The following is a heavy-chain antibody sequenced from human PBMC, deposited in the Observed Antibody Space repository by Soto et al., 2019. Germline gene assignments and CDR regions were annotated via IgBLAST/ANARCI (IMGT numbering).Heavy chain of an antibody. D-gene: IGHD6-6*01. J-gene: IGHJ6*02. CDR3: ARGRGIAARPGPPRYYYGMDV. Sequence: PGGSLRLSCAASGFTFSSYSMNWVRQAPGKGLEWVSSISSSSSYIYYADSVKGRSTISRDNAKNSLYLQMNSLRAEDTAVYYCARGRGIAARPGPPRYYYGMDVWGQGTTVTVSS. CDR1: GFTFSSYS. CDR2: ISSSSSYI. V-gene: IGHV3-21*01.